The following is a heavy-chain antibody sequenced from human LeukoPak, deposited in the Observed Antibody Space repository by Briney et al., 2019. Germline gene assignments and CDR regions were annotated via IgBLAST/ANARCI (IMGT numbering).Heavy chain of an antibody. CDR1: GFTFSSYA. CDR3: ARDHRYCSGGSCYSYCDY. J-gene: IGHJ4*02. D-gene: IGHD2-15*01. V-gene: IGHV3-30*04. CDR2: ISYDGNNK. Sequence: GRSLRLSCAASGFTFSSYAMHWVRQAPGKGLEWVAVISYDGNNKYYADSVKGRFTISRDNSKNTLYLQMNSLRVEDTAVHYCARDHRYCSGGSCYSYCDYWGQGTLVTVSS.